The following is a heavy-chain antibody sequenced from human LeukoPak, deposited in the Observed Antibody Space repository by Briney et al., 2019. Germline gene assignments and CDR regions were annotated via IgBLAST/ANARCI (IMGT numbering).Heavy chain of an antibody. V-gene: IGHV1-69*02. CDR3: APTKRQQPPIFDP. D-gene: IGHD6-13*01. CDR2: IIPILGIA. CDR1: GGTFSSYT. J-gene: IGHJ5*02. Sequence: GASVKVSCKASGGTFSSYTISWVRQAPGQGLEWMGRIIPILGIANYAQKFQGRVTITADKSTSTAYMELSSLRSEDTVVYYCAPTKRQQPPIFDPWGQGTLVTVSS.